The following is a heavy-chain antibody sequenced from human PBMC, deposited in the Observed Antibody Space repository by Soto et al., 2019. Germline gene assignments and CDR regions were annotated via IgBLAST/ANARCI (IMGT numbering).Heavy chain of an antibody. D-gene: IGHD2-2*01. CDR1: GGSFSGYY. J-gene: IGHJ5*02. V-gene: IGHV4-34*01. Sequence: QVQLQQWGAGLLKPSETLSLTCAVYGGSFSGYYWSWIRQPPGKGLEWIGEINHSGSTNYNQSPTSRVTISVDTSKNQFSLKLSSVTAADTAVYYCARGDYCSSTSCYQWFPWVDPWGQGTLVTVSS. CDR2: INHSGST. CDR3: ARGDYCSSTSCYQWFPWVDP.